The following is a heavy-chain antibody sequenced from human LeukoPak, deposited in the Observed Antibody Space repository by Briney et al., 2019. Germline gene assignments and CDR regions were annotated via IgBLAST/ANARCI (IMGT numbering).Heavy chain of an antibody. J-gene: IGHJ1*01. D-gene: IGHD2-15*01. CDR1: GGSISSSSYY. V-gene: IGHV4-39*01. CDR2: IYYSGST. Sequence: PSETLSLTCTVSGGSISSSSYYWGWIRQPPGKGLEWIGSIYYSGSTYYNPSLKSRVTISVDTSKNQFSLKLSSVTAADTAVYYCARGRGYCSGGSCYSGTQYFQHWGQGTLVTVSS. CDR3: ARGRGYCSGGSCYSGTQYFQH.